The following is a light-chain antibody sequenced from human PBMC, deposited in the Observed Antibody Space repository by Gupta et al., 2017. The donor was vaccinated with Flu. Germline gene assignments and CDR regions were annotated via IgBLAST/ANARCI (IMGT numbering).Light chain of an antibody. CDR1: SSNIGSNI. CDR2: GND. CDR3: AAWDDSLNGLYV. V-gene: IGLV1-44*01. Sequence: TISCSGSSSNIGSNIVNWYQELPGTAPKLLIYGNDQRPSGVPDRFSGSKSGTSASLAISGLQSEDEADYYCAAWDDSLNGLYVFGSGTKVTVL. J-gene: IGLJ1*01.